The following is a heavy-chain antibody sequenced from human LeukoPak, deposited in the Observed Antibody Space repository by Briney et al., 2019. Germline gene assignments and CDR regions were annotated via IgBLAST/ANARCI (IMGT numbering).Heavy chain of an antibody. D-gene: IGHD3-9*01. Sequence: PGEALRLSFSTPGFTFISYWMHWGRQAPGKGLVWVSRINRDGTSTSYADYVKGRLTISRDNAKNTLYLQMNSLRAEDTAVYYCARSEAHYDILTGYYLFDYWGQGTLVTVSS. CDR2: INRDGTST. V-gene: IGHV3-74*01. CDR1: GFTFISYW. CDR3: ARSEAHYDILTGYYLFDY. J-gene: IGHJ4*02.